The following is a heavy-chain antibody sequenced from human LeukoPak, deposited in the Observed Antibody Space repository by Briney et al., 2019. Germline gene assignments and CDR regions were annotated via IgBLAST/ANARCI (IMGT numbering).Heavy chain of an antibody. CDR1: GGSISSSSYY. D-gene: IGHD6-19*01. J-gene: IGHJ4*02. V-gene: IGHV4-39*07. CDR2: IYYSGST. Sequence: PAETLSLTCTVSGGSISSSSYYWGWIRQPPWRGLEWIGSIYYSGSTYYNPSLKSRVTISVDTSKNQFSLKVSSVTTADTAVYYCARWGTGWSLDNWGQGTLVTVSS. CDR3: ARWGTGWSLDN.